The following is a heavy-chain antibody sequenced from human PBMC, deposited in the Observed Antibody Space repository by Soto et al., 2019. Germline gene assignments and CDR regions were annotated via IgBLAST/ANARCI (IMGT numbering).Heavy chain of an antibody. D-gene: IGHD6-19*01. CDR3: ARGTEVAGTEGNYFDY. CDR1: GFTFSGYA. J-gene: IGHJ4*02. V-gene: IGHV3-30-3*01. Sequence: PGGSLRLSCAASGFTFSGYAMHWVRQAPGKGLEWVAVISYDGSNKHYADSVKGRFTISRDNSKNTLYLQMNSLRAEDTAVYYCARGTEVAGTEGNYFDYWGQGTLVTVSS. CDR2: ISYDGSNK.